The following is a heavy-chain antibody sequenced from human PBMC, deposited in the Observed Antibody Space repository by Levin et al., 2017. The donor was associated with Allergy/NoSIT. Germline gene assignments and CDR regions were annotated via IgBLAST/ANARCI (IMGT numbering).Heavy chain of an antibody. CDR3: AYDGNVGTGKFLH. CDR2: VSGGGETT. CDR1: GFAFSDYY. J-gene: IGHJ1*01. D-gene: IGHD4-23*01. Sequence: GGSLRLSCAASGFAFSDYYMNWLRQAPGEGLEWISYVSGGGETTSYADSVKGRFTISRDNAKKSLYLQMNSLRAEDTAVYFCAYDGNVGTGKFLHWGQGTLVIVSS. V-gene: IGHV3-11*01.